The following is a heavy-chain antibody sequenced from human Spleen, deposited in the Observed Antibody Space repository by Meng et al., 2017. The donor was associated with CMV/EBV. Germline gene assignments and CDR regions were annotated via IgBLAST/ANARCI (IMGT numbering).Heavy chain of an antibody. V-gene: IGHV4-59*11. CDR3: ASTNYDFWSGSPGNYGMDV. Sequence: SETLSLTCTVSGGSIGDHYWTWIRQPPGKGLEWIGYSYFSGSTHYNPSLKSRVTISVDTSKNQFSLKLSSVTAADTAVYYCASTNYDFWSGSPGNYGMDVWGQGTTVTVSS. CDR2: SYFSGST. D-gene: IGHD3-3*01. CDR1: GGSIGDHY. J-gene: IGHJ6*02.